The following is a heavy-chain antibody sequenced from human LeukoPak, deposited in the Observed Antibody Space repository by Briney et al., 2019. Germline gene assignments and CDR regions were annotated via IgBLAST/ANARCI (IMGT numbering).Heavy chain of an antibody. Sequence: SETLSLTCTVSGGSISSYYWSWIRQPPGKGLEWIGYIYYSGSTNYNPSLKSRVTISVDTSKNQFSLKLSSVTAADTAVYYCARGEYGTAPPDYWGQGTLVTVSS. D-gene: IGHD1-14*01. CDR2: IYYSGST. J-gene: IGHJ4*02. V-gene: IGHV4-59*01. CDR3: ARGEYGTAPPDY. CDR1: GGSISSYY.